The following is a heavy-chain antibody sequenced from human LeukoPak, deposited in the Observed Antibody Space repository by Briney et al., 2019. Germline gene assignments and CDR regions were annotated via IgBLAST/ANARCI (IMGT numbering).Heavy chain of an antibody. V-gene: IGHV1-69*13. Sequence: GASVKVSCKASGGTFSSYAISWVRQAPGQGLEWMGGIIPIFGTANYAQKFQGRVTITADESTSTAYMELSSLRSEDTAVYYCARHRYFDWFVAWRGDAFDIWGQGTMVTVSS. CDR3: ARHRYFDWFVAWRGDAFDI. D-gene: IGHD3-9*01. CDR2: IIPIFGTA. CDR1: GGTFSSYA. J-gene: IGHJ3*02.